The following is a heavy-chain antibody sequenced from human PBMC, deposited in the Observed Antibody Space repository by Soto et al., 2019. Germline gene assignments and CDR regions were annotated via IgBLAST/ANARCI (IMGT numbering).Heavy chain of an antibody. V-gene: IGHV4-59*08. CDR3: ARLGTPVAPFDY. J-gene: IGHJ4*02. D-gene: IGHD4-17*01. Sequence: QVQLQESGPGLVKPSETLSLTCTVSGGSMRSYYWSWIRQPPGQGMEWIGNIYYSGSTNYNPSLKGRVSISVDTSKNQFALKLSAVTAADTAGYYCARLGTPVAPFDYWGQGTLVTVSS. CDR1: GGSMRSYY. CDR2: IYYSGST.